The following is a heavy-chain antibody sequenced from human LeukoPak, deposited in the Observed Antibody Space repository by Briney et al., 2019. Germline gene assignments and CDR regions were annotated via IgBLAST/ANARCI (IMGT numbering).Heavy chain of an antibody. CDR1: GFTFGDYS. Sequence: GGSLRLSCAGSGFTFGDYSMHWVRQAPGKGLGWISGIHWTGGIVAYAASVKGRFTISRDNAKNSLYLGMNSLRAEDTAVYYCARVAGTEDAFDIWGQGTMVTVSS. CDR2: IHWTGGIV. CDR3: ARVAGTEDAFDI. D-gene: IGHD6-19*01. J-gene: IGHJ3*02. V-gene: IGHV3-9*01.